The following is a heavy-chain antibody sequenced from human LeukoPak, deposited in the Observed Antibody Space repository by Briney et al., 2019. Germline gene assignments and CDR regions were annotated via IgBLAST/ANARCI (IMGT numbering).Heavy chain of an antibody. V-gene: IGHV3-23*01. CDR3: ARVKRDCSGGSCYSYDY. D-gene: IGHD2-15*01. Sequence: GGSLRLSCAASGFTFSSYSMNWVRQAPGKGLEWVSAISGNGDITYYADSVRGRFTISRDNSKNTLYLQMNSLRAEDTAVYYCARVKRDCSGGSCYSYDYWGQGTLVTVSS. CDR1: GFTFSSYS. J-gene: IGHJ4*02. CDR2: ISGNGDIT.